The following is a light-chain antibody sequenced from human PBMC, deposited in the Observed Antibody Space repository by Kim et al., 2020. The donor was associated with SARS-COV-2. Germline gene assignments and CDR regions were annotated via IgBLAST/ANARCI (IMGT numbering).Light chain of an antibody. CDR3: QKCNSAPWT. J-gene: IGKJ1*01. V-gene: IGKV1-27*01. CDR2: DAS. Sequence: DSVGDIVTITCRSSQGIRNFLAWYQHKPGTVPKLLIYDASVLQSGVPSRFSGSGSGTDFTLTISSLQPEDVTTYYCQKCNSAPWTFGQGTKVEIK. CDR1: QGIRNF.